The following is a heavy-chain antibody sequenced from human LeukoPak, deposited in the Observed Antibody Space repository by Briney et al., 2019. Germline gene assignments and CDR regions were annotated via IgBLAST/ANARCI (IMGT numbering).Heavy chain of an antibody. CDR1: GFTFSSYW. CDR2: IKQDGSEK. D-gene: IGHD2-2*01. CDR3: ARDPLRDIVVVPAAISVKMNWFVP. J-gene: IGHJ5*02. Sequence: GGSLRLSCAASGFTFSSYWMSWVRQAPGKGLEWVANIKQDGSEKYYVDSVKGRFTISRDNAKNSLYLQMNSLRAEDTAVYYCARDPLRDIVVVPAAISVKMNWFVPWGEGPLVTASS. V-gene: IGHV3-7*01.